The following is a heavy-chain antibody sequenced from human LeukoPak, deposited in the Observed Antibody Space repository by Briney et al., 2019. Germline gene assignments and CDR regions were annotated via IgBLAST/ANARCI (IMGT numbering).Heavy chain of an antibody. D-gene: IGHD3-22*01. Sequence: GGSLRLSCAASGFTFSSYAMSWVRQAPGKGLEWVSAISGSGGSTYYADSVKGRFTISRDNSKNTLYLQMNSLRAEDTAVYYCARLIPYYYDSSDSGWYFDLWGRGTLVTVSS. CDR3: ARLIPYYYDSSDSGWYFDL. CDR2: ISGSGGST. CDR1: GFTFSSYA. V-gene: IGHV3-23*01. J-gene: IGHJ2*01.